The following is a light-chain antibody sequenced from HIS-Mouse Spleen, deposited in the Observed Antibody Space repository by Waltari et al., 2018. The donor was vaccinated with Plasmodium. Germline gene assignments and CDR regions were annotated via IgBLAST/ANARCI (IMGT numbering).Light chain of an antibody. CDR2: EDS. CDR3: YSTDSSGNHRV. V-gene: IGLV3-10*01. J-gene: IGLJ3*02. Sequence: SYELTQPPSVSVSPGQTARLTCSGDTLPTKYAYWYPQKSGQAPVLVIYEDSKRPTGIPEGFSGSSSGTMATLTISGAQVEDEADYYCYSTDSSGNHRVFGGGTKLTVL. CDR1: TLPTKY.